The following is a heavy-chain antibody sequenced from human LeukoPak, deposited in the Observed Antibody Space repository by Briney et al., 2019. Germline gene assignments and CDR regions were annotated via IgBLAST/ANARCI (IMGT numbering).Heavy chain of an antibody. J-gene: IGHJ4*02. CDR3: TYSSGWSYYFDY. CDR1: GASISSSNYY. Sequence: SETLSLTCTVSGASISSSNYYWGWIRQPPGKGLEWIGSIYYSGTTYYNPSLKSRVTISVDTSKSQFSLKLSSVTAADTALYYCTYSSGWSYYFDYWGRGTLVSVSS. V-gene: IGHV4-39*01. D-gene: IGHD6-19*01. CDR2: IYYSGTT.